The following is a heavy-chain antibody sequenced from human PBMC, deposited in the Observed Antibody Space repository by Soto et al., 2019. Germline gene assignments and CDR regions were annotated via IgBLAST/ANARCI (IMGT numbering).Heavy chain of an antibody. J-gene: IGHJ3*01. CDR1: GDTFNSYG. V-gene: IGHV1-69*01. CDR2: IVPMFGTT. Sequence: QVQLVQSGPELKKPGSSVKVSCKAPGDTFNSYGISWVRQAPGQGLEWMGGIVPMFGTTNLAMKFEDRVTITADELTTTVYMEIRGLTSEDTAVYYCARDLADVHLWDAFDVWGHGTRVTVSS. D-gene: IGHD6-13*01. CDR3: ARDLADVHLWDAFDV.